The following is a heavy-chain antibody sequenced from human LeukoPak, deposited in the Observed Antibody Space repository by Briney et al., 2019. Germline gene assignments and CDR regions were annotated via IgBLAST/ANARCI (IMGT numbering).Heavy chain of an antibody. CDR3: ARVGYCSSTSCSEWNWFDP. Sequence: ASVKVSCKASGGTFSSYAISWVRQAPGQGLEWMGRIIPILGIANYAQKFQGRVTITADKSTSTAYMELSSLRSEDTAVYYCARVGYCSSTSCSEWNWFDPWGQGTLVTVSS. J-gene: IGHJ5*02. CDR2: IIPILGIA. D-gene: IGHD2-2*01. CDR1: GGTFSSYA. V-gene: IGHV1-69*04.